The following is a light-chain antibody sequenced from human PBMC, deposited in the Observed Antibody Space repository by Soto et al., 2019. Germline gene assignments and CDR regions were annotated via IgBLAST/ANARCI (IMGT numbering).Light chain of an antibody. CDR3: QQRYNWPIT. J-gene: IGKJ5*01. CDR1: QNVGNN. V-gene: IGKV3-11*02. CDR2: GAS. Sequence: EIVMTQSPSTLSVSPGERATLSCRASQNVGNNLVWYQQKPGQAPRLLIYGASTRAAGIPARFSGSGSGRDFTLTISSLEPEDFSVYYCQQRYNWPITFGQGTRLEIK.